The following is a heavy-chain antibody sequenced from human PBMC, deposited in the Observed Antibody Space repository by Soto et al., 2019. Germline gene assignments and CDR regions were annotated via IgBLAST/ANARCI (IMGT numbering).Heavy chain of an antibody. CDR2: IKQDGSEK. Sequence: GGSLRLSCAASGFTFSSYWMSWVRQAPGKGLEWVANIKQDGSEKYYVDSVKGRFTISRDNAKNSRYLQMNSLRAEDTAVYYCAAETSVVPAAQGGYVLRYFDWPDNWFDPWGQGTLVTVSS. D-gene: IGHD3-9*01. J-gene: IGHJ5*02. V-gene: IGHV3-7*01. CDR1: GFTFSSYW. CDR3: AAETSVVPAAQGGYVLRYFDWPDNWFDP.